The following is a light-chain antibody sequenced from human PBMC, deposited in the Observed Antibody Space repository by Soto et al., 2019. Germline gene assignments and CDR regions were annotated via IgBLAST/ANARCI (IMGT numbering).Light chain of an antibody. CDR1: QTVNSDY. CDR2: AKS. Sequence: EIVLTQSPGTLSLSPGETATLSCRASQTVNSDYLAWFQQRPGQAPRILIFAKSRRATDIPDRFSGSGSGTDLNLAIRRLEPEDFAVYYCHQFGYSPRTCGQGTKVDIK. J-gene: IGKJ1*01. CDR3: HQFGYSPRT. V-gene: IGKV3-20*01.